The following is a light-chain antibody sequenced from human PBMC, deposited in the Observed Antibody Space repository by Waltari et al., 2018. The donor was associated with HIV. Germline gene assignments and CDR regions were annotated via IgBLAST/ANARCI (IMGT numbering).Light chain of an antibody. CDR2: DTS. CDR1: QTLPNT. Sequence: EIVMTQSPPTLSVSPGDRATLPCRASQTLPNTLAWYQQKPGQPPRLLIYDTSVRAAGVPARFSAGGSGTEFTLSISSLQSEDLALYFCQQYKEGPWTFGQGTRV. J-gene: IGKJ1*01. CDR3: QQYKEGPWT. V-gene: IGKV3-15*01.